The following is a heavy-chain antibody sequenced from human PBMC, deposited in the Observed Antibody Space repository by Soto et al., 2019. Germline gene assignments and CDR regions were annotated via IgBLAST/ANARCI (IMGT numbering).Heavy chain of an antibody. J-gene: IGHJ3*02. CDR1: GGSFSGYY. Sequence: SETLSLTCAVYGGSFSGYYWSWIRQPPGKGLEWIGEINHSGSTNYNPSLKSRVTISVDTSKNQFSLKLSSVTAADTAVYYCARDEELTDAFDIWGQGTMVTVSS. D-gene: IGHD3-10*01. CDR2: INHSGST. V-gene: IGHV4-34*09. CDR3: ARDEELTDAFDI.